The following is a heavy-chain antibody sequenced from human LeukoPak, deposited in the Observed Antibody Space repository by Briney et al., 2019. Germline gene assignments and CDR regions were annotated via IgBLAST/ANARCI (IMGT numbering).Heavy chain of an antibody. CDR2: ISPNSGGT. Sequence: ASLKVSCKASGFTFTGYYIHWLRQAPGQGLEWMGWISPNSGGTHYAQKFQGRVTITSDTSISTGYMELSRLRSDDTAVYYCARDSSGYYYFDYWGQGTLVTVSS. D-gene: IGHD3-22*01. J-gene: IGHJ4*02. CDR1: GFTFTGYY. V-gene: IGHV1-2*02. CDR3: ARDSSGYYYFDY.